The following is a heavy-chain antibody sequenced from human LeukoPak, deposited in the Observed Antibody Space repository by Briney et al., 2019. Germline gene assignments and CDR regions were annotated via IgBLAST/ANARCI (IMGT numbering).Heavy chain of an antibody. D-gene: IGHD3-22*01. CDR3: ARVYDSSGYYYLPAFDI. J-gene: IGHJ3*02. CDR1: GGSISSYY. CDR2: IYYSGST. V-gene: IGHV4-59*01. Sequence: PSETLSLTCTVSGGSISSYYWSWIRQPPGKGLEWIGYIYYSGSTNYNPSLKSRVTISVDTSKNQFSLKLSSVTAADTAVYYCARVYDSSGYYYLPAFDIWGQGTMVTVPS.